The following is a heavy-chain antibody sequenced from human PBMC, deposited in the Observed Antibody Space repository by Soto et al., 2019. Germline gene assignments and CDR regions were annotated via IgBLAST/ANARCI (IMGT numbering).Heavy chain of an antibody. CDR2: INHSGST. Sequence: QVQLQQWGAGLLKPSETLSLTCAVYGGYFSGYYWSWIRQPPVTGLEWIGEINHSGSTNDNPSLKSRATISVDTSKNQFSLKLSSVTAADTAVYYCASMGFGVHGGSWGQGTLVTVSS. J-gene: IGHJ4*02. CDR3: ASMGFGVHGGS. CDR1: GGYFSGYY. V-gene: IGHV4-34*04. D-gene: IGHD3-10*01.